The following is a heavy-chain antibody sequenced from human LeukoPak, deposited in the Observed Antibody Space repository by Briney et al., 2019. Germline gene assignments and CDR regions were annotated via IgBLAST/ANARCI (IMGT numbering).Heavy chain of an antibody. D-gene: IGHD6-13*01. V-gene: IGHV3-11*01. CDR2: ISSGNTI. CDR1: GFTFSDYY. CDR3: VRVGRAIAAAGFGAFDI. Sequence: PGGSLRLSCAASGFTFSDYYMSWIRQAPGKGLEWVSYISSGNTIYYGDSVKGRFTISRDNAKNSLYLQMNSLRVEDTAVYYCVRVGRAIAAAGFGAFDIWGQGTMVTISS. J-gene: IGHJ3*02.